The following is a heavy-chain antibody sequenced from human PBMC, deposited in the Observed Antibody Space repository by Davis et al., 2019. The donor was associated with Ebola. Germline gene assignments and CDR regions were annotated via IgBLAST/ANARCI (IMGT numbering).Heavy chain of an antibody. D-gene: IGHD3-3*01. CDR1: GYTFTRYG. CDR2: ISAYNGNT. CDR3: AIIGYDFWSGYDADFGMDV. Sequence: AASVKVSCKASGYTFTRYGISWVRQAPGQGLEWMGWISAYNGNTNHAQTFQGRVTMTTDISTSTAYMELESLRSDDTAVYYCAIIGYDFWSGYDADFGMDVWGEGTTVTVSS. V-gene: IGHV1-18*01. J-gene: IGHJ6*04.